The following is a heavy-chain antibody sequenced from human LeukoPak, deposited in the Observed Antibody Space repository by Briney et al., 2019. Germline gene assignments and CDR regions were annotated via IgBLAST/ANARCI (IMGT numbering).Heavy chain of an antibody. CDR1: GFTFSSYA. V-gene: IGHV3-30*04. CDR2: ISYDGSNK. J-gene: IGHJ6*04. D-gene: IGHD3-10*01. CDR3: AREYYYGSGSYYGSYYYYGMDV. Sequence: GRSLRLSCAASGFTFSSYAMLWVRQAPGKGLEWVAVISYDGSNKYYADSVKGRFTISRDNSKNTLYLQMNSLRAEDTAVYYCAREYYYGSGSYYGSYYYYGMDVWGKGTTVTVSS.